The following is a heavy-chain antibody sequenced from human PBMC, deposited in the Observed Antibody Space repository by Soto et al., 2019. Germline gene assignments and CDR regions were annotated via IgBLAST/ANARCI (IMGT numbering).Heavy chain of an antibody. J-gene: IGHJ4*02. Sequence: QVLLVQSGAEVKKLGSSVRVSSKASGDTFKNFAFSWVRQAPGHGLEWVGGLLPLFNAPTYAQKFQSRVTIPAVEYTSTADMCVSRLTSDDPAVYFCARGSRPSAIRAPFDFWGQGTLVTVSS. CDR3: ARGSRPSAIRAPFDF. D-gene: IGHD2-2*02. CDR1: GDTFKNFA. CDR2: LLPLFNAP. V-gene: IGHV1-69*01.